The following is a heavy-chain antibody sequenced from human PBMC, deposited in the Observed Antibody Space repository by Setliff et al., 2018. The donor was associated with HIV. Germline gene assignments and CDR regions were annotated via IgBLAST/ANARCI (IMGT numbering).Heavy chain of an antibody. CDR2: INHSGST. Sequence: SLTCAVYGGSLSGYYWSWIRQPPGKGLEWIGEINHSGSTNYNPSLKSRVTISVDTSKNQFSLKLSSVTAADTAVYYCASLTTDRFLEWLFVYWGQGTLVTVSS. CDR3: ASLTTDRFLEWLFVY. CDR1: GGSLSGYY. J-gene: IGHJ4*02. D-gene: IGHD3-3*01. V-gene: IGHV4-34*01.